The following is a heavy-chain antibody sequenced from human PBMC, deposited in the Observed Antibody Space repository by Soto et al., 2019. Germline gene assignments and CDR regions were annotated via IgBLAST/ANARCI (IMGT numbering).Heavy chain of an antibody. V-gene: IGHV4-31*03. CDR1: DGSLSSGGYY. CDR2: IHGGGST. Sequence: SETLSLTCSASDGSLSSGGYYWTWIRQPPGKGLEWIGFIHGGGSTLYSPSLKSRLTISTETSERQFSLRLSSVTAADTAVYYCVRGKDKDDSSFWFYWGQGIPVTVSS. D-gene: IGHD6-13*01. CDR3: VRGKDKDDSSFWFY. J-gene: IGHJ4*01.